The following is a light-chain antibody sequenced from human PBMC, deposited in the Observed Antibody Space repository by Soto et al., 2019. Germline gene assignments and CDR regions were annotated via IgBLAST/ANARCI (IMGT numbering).Light chain of an antibody. V-gene: IGKV1-5*01. CDR1: HNIFIW. Sequence: IQMTQSPSTLSASVGDTVTITCRASHNIFIWLAWYQHKPGKAPKLLIFDASSLHAGVPSRFSGSKSGTEFTLTISSLQPDDFATYYCQQYNSYRWTFGQGTKVEIK. CDR2: DAS. CDR3: QQYNSYRWT. J-gene: IGKJ1*01.